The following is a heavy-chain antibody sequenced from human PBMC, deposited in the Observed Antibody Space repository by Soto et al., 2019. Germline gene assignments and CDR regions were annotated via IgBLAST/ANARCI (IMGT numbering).Heavy chain of an antibody. CDR3: ARTLITMVRGVKNWFDP. CDR1: GGSVNSDSYY. J-gene: IGHJ5*02. CDR2: IYYSGST. V-gene: IGHV4-61*01. D-gene: IGHD3-10*01. Sequence: PSETLSLTCTVSGGSVNSDSYYWSWIRQPPGKGLEWIGYIYYSGSTNYNPSLKSRVTISVDTSKNQFSLKLSSVTAADTAVYYCARTLITMVRGVKNWFDPWGRGTLVTVSS.